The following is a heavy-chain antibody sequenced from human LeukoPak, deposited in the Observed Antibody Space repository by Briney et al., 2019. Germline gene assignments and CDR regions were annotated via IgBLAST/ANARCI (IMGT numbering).Heavy chain of an antibody. CDR2: IYYSGST. D-gene: IGHD4-11*01. V-gene: IGHV4-59*01. CDR3: ARDGPARLTTRGSYYYYGMDV. CDR1: GGSISSYY. Sequence: PSETLSLTCTVSGGSISSYYWSWIRQPPGKGLEWIGYIYYSGSTNYNPSLKSRVTISVDTSKNQFSLKLSSVTAADTAVYYCARDGPARLTTRGSYYYYGMDVWGQGTLVTVSS. J-gene: IGHJ6*02.